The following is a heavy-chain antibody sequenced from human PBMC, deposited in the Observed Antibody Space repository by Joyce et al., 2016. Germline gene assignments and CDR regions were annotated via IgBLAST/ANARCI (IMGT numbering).Heavy chain of an antibody. J-gene: IGHJ4*02. CDR1: GYTFSNYW. CDR3: VRQASPSSWATPIKGPFDY. CDR2: IYPRDSDT. V-gene: IGHV5-51*01. D-gene: IGHD2-2*01. Sequence: EVQLVQSASQVKKPGESLKISCKGSGYTFSNYWIAWVRQMPGKGLECMGTIYPRDSDTSYSPSFEGQVTISVDTSLSSAYLQWNSMKASDSAIYFCVRQASPSSWATPIKGPFDYWGQGTPVTVSS.